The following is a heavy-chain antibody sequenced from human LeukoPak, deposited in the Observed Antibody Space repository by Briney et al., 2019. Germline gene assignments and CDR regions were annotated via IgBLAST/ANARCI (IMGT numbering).Heavy chain of an antibody. J-gene: IGHJ4*02. D-gene: IGHD3-10*01. CDR2: IWSGGTNQ. Sequence: PGGSLRLSCVVSGITFSKSGMHWVRQAPGKGLEWWAFIWSGGTNQYYADSVKGRFTISRDNSKNMVYLQVSSLRVEDTAVYYCARDAGKTRLDYWGQGTLVTVSS. CDR1: GITFSKSG. CDR3: ARDAGKTRLDY. V-gene: IGHV3-33*01.